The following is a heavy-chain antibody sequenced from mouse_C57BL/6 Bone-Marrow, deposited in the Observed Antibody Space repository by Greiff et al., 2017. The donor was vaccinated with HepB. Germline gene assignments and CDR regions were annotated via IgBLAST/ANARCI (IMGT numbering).Heavy chain of an antibody. CDR3: ARRPLTYGNYVNYYAMDY. D-gene: IGHD2-1*01. V-gene: IGHV1-81*01. CDR1: GYTFTSYG. CDR2: IYPRSGNT. J-gene: IGHJ4*01. Sequence: QVQLQQSGAELARPGASVKLSCKASGYTFTSYGISWVKQRTGQGLEWIGEIYPRSGNTYYNEKFKGKATLTADKSSSTAYMEIRSLTSADSAVYFCARRPLTYGNYVNYYAMDYWGQGTSVTVSS.